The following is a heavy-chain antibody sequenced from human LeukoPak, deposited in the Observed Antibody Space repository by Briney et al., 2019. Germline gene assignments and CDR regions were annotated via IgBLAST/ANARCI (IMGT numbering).Heavy chain of an antibody. D-gene: IGHD2-21*01. CDR2: ISSSSSYI. V-gene: IGHV3-21*01. CDR1: GFTFSSYS. Sequence: GGSLRLSCAASGFTFSSYSMNWVRQAPGKGLEWVSSISSSSSYIYYADSVKGRFTISRDNAKNSLYLQMNSLRAEDTAVYYCAKFHDYYYYMDVWGKGTTVTVSS. J-gene: IGHJ6*03. CDR3: AKFHDYYYYMDV.